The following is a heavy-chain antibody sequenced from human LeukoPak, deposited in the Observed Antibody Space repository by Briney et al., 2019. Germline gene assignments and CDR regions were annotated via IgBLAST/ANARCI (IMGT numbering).Heavy chain of an antibody. J-gene: IGHJ3*02. V-gene: IGHV1-2*02. D-gene: IGHD3-22*01. CDR3: ARYWDGYYRAFDI. CDR1: GYTFTGYY. CDR2: INPNSGGT. Sequence: ASVKVSCKASGYTFTGYYMHWERQAPGQGLEWMGWINPNSGGTNYAQKFQGRVTMTRDTSISTAYMELSRLRSDDTAVYYCARYWDGYYRAFDIWGQGTMVTVSS.